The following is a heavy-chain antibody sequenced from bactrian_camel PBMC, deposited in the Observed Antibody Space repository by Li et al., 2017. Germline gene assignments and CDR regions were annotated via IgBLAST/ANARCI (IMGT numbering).Heavy chain of an antibody. CDR3: AADLGWCGSRPLQREFRN. V-gene: IGHV3S1*01. D-gene: IGHD2*01. J-gene: IGHJ4*01. Sequence: VQLVESGGGSVQAGGSLRLSCASSGYIANTYCLAWFRQAPGKEREGVAAIAPATGTTFYSDSVKGRFTISHVNANNTLHPQMNALKPEDTAVYYCAADLGWCGSRPLQREFRNWGQGTQVTVS. CDR2: IAPATGTT. CDR1: GYIANTYC.